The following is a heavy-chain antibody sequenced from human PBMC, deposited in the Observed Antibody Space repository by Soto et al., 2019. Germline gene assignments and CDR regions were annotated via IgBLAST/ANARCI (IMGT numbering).Heavy chain of an antibody. V-gene: IGHV1-3*01. D-gene: IGHD1-26*01. Sequence: QVQIVQSGAEVKKPEASVKVSCKTSGYTFTHYAVHWVRQAPGQRLEWMGWINVGNAKTIYSQKFQNKVTISRDRSASTVYLELSSLRFEDTAVYYCARAGYTSSWENYFDLWGQGTLVTVSS. CDR3: ARAGYTSSWENYFDL. CDR2: INVGNAKT. CDR1: GYTFTHYA. J-gene: IGHJ4*02.